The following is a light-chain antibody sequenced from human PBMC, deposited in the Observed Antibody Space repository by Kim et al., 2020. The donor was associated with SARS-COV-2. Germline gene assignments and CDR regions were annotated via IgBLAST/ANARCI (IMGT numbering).Light chain of an antibody. CDR1: QDITTY. CDR3: QQLNSYPWT. V-gene: IGKV1-9*01. J-gene: IGKJ1*01. Sequence: DIQLTHSPPFLSASVGDRVTITCRASQDITTYLAWYQQIPGKAPKLLIYRASTLQSGVPSRFSGSGSGTEFTLTISNLQPEDFATYYCQQLNSYPWTFGQGTKVDIK. CDR2: RAS.